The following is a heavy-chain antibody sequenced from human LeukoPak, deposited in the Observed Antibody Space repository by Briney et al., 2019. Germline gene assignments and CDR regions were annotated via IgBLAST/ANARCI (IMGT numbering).Heavy chain of an antibody. CDR2: ISSSGSTI. J-gene: IGHJ4*02. CDR1: GFTLSSYE. V-gene: IGHV3-48*03. D-gene: IGHD3-10*01. CDR3: AREYYYGSGSYPYYFDY. Sequence: PGGSLRLSCAASGFTLSSYEMNWVRQAPGKGLEWVSYISSSGSTIYYADSVKGRFTISRDNAKNSLYLQMNSLRAEDTAVYYCAREYYYGSGSYPYYFDYWGQGTLVTVSS.